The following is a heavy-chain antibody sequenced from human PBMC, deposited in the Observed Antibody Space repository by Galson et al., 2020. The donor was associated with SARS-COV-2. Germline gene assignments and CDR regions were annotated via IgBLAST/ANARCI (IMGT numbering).Heavy chain of an antibody. CDR3: ATVPPLYYDSSGYYRFDY. J-gene: IGHJ4*02. CDR2: FDPEDGET. V-gene: IGHV1-24*01. CDR1: GYTLTELS. D-gene: IGHD3-22*01. Sequence: ASVKVSCKVSGYTLTELSMHWVRQAPGKGLEGMGGFDPEDGETIYAQKFQGRVTMTEDTSTDTSYMELSSLRSEDTAVYYCATVPPLYYDSSGYYRFDYWGQGTLVTVSS.